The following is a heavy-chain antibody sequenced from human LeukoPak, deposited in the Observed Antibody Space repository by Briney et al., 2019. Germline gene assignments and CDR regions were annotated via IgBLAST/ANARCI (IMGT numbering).Heavy chain of an antibody. CDR2: IYYSGST. CDR1: GGSISSGGYS. D-gene: IGHD3-9*01. Sequence: SETLSLTCAVSGGSISSGGYSWGWIRQPPGKGLEWIGSIYYSGSTYYNPSLKSRVTISVDTSKNQFSLKLSSVTAADTAVYYCARGRVVGYYDILTGYYGGAHWFDPWGQGTLVTVSS. CDR3: ARGRVVGYYDILTGYYGGAHWFDP. V-gene: IGHV4-39*07. J-gene: IGHJ5*02.